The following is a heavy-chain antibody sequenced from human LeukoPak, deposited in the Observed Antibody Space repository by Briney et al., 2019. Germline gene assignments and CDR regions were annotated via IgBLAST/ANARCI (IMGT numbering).Heavy chain of an antibody. D-gene: IGHD6-13*01. CDR2: IWYDGSNK. J-gene: IGHJ4*02. CDR1: GFTFSNYG. V-gene: IGHV3-33*01. Sequence: TGGSLRLSCEASGFTFSNYGMHWVRQAPGKGLEWVAVIWYDGSNKNYADSVKGRFTISRDNSKNTLYLQMNSLRAEDSAVYYCVSEKYSISSLAYWGQGTLVTVSS. CDR3: VSEKYSISSLAY.